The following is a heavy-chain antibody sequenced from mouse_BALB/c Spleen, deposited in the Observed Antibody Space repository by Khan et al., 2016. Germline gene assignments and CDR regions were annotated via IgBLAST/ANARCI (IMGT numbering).Heavy chain of an antibody. Sequence: VQLQPSGPETVKPGASVKVSCKASGYSFTDYNIYWVKQSHGKSLEWLGYIDPYNGGTSCNQKFKGKATLTVDKSSSTAFMHLNSLTSEDSAVYYCARYDYDVTWFAYWGQGTLVTVSA. CDR2: IDPYNGGT. J-gene: IGHJ3*01. CDR3: ARYDYDVTWFAY. D-gene: IGHD2-4*01. V-gene: IGHV1S135*01. CDR1: GYSFTDYN.